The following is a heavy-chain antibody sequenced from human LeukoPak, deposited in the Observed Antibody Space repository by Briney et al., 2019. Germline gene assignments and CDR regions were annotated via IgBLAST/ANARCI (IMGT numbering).Heavy chain of an antibody. J-gene: IGHJ4*02. D-gene: IGHD2/OR15-2a*01. CDR2: ITSSGRYI. V-gene: IGHV3-21*01. CDR3: TRKGSQWDFLVDY. CDR1: GFTVSSNS. Sequence: GGSLRLSCTVSGFTVSSNSMSWVRQAPGKGLEWVSSITSSGRYIYYADSVKGRFTISRDNSENSLYLQMDSLTAEDTAVYYCTRKGSQWDFLVDYWGQGTRVAVSP.